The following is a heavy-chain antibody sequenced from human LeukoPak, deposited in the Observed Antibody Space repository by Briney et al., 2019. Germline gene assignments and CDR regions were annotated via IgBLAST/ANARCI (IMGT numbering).Heavy chain of an antibody. V-gene: IGHV3-48*01. J-gene: IGHJ4*02. CDR2: ISSSSSTI. D-gene: IGHD1-26*01. CDR1: GFTFCSYS. Sequence: GGXLRLSCAASGFTFCSYSMNWVRQAPGKGLEWVSYISSSSSTIYYADSVKGRFTISRDNAKNSLYLQMNSLRAEDTAVYYCASGSYSRPFDYWGQGTLVTVSS. CDR3: ASGSYSRPFDY.